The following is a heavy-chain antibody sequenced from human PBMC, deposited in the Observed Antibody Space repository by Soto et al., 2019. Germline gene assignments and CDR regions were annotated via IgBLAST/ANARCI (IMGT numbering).Heavy chain of an antibody. V-gene: IGHV4-59*01. D-gene: IGHD1-7*01. J-gene: IGHJ3*02. CDR3: ARNYGHAFDI. Sequence: QVQLQESGPGLVKPSETLSLTCTVSGGSIRSYYWSWIRQPPGKGLEWIGYIYYSGSTNYNPSLKSRLTISVDTSKNQFSLKLSSVTAAATAVYYCARNYGHAFDIWGQGTMVTVSS. CDR1: GGSIRSYY. CDR2: IYYSGST.